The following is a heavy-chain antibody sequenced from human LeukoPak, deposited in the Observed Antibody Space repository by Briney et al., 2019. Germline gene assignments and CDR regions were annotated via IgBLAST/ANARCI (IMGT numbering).Heavy chain of an antibody. CDR2: INHSGST. CDR3: VRGLGDSGWYWVDY. V-gene: IGHV4-34*01. CDR1: DGSFSGYY. D-gene: IGHD6-19*01. J-gene: IGHJ4*02. Sequence: SETLSLTCAVYDGSFSGYYWSWIRQPPGRGLEWIGEINHSGSTNYNPSLKSRVTISVDTSKNQFSLQLSSVTPEDTAIYYCVRGLGDSGWYWVDYWGQGSLVTVSS.